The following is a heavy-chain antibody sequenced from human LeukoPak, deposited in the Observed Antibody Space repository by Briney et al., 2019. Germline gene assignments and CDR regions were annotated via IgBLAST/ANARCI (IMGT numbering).Heavy chain of an antibody. CDR1: GGSISSGGYY. D-gene: IGHD3-10*01. Sequence: PSETLSLTCTVSGGSISSGGYYWSWIRQHPGKGLEWIGYIYYSGSTYYNPSLKSRVTISVDTSKNQFSLKLSSVTAADTAVYYCARVGRGFPTWTYSANYYCYYGMDVWGQGTTVTVSS. V-gene: IGHV4-31*03. CDR2: IYYSGST. CDR3: ARVGRGFPTWTYSANYYCYYGMDV. J-gene: IGHJ6*02.